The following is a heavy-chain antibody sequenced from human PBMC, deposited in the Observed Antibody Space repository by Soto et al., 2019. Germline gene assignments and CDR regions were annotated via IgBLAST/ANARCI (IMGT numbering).Heavy chain of an antibody. D-gene: IGHD2-21*01. CDR3: ARRRYCGFGFYHKHYYGMDV. V-gene: IGHV1-69*08. Sequence: QVQLVQSGAELKKTGSSVKVSCRASGDTFSSYAVNWVRQAPGRGLEWMGRIITVLGTTDYAQNFKGRLTITAEKTTKAVYMELSSLRSEDTAVYYCARRRYCGFGFYHKHYYGMDVWGQGTTVTVAS. J-gene: IGHJ6*02. CDR2: IITVLGTT. CDR1: GDTFSSYA.